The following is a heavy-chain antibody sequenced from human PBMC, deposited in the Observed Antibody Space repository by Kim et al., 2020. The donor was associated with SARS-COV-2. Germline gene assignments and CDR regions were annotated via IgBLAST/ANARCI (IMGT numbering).Heavy chain of an antibody. J-gene: IGHJ4*02. Sequence: RTFYADSVRGRFTVSRDTSKNTLYVKMNNLRTEDTAIYYCAKLPWEQRSHFWGQGILVTVSS. CDR2: RT. V-gene: IGHV3-23*05. CDR3: AKLPWEQRSHF. D-gene: IGHD1-26*01.